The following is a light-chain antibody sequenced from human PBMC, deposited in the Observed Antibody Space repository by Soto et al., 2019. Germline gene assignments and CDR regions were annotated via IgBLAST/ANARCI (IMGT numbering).Light chain of an antibody. CDR2: GNT. CDR3: LYLDSSLSVV. V-gene: IGLV1-40*01. Sequence: QSVLTQPPSVSGAPGQRVTISCTGSSSNIGAGYDVHGYQQRPGRAPKLLIYGNTNRPSGVPDRISGSKSGTSASLAITGLQAADEAAYYCLYLDSSLSVVFGGGTQLAVL. CDR1: SSNIGAGYD. J-gene: IGLJ2*01.